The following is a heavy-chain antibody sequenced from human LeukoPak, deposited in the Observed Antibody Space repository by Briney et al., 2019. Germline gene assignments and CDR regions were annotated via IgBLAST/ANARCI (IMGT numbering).Heavy chain of an antibody. CDR2: IIPIFGTA. Sequence: ASVTVSCKASGGTFSSYAISWVRQAPGQGLEWMGGIIPIFGTANYAQKFQGRVTITADESTSTAYMELSSLRSEDTAVYYCATYTAMVLFDYWGQGTLVTVSS. V-gene: IGHV1-69*01. D-gene: IGHD5-18*01. CDR1: GGTFSSYA. J-gene: IGHJ4*02. CDR3: ATYTAMVLFDY.